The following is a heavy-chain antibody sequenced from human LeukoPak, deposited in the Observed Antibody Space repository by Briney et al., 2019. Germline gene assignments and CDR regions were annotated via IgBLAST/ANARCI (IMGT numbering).Heavy chain of an antibody. CDR2: ISGSDDST. V-gene: IGHV3-23*01. Sequence: GGSLRLSCAASGFTFSSYAMNWVRQAPGKGLEWVSTISGSDDSTYYADSVKGRFTVSRDSSKNTLYLQMNSLRAEDTAIYYCAKDLGYSYGYSYYFDYWGQGTLVTVSS. CDR3: AKDLGYSYGYSYYFDY. J-gene: IGHJ4*02. D-gene: IGHD5-18*01. CDR1: GFTFSSYA.